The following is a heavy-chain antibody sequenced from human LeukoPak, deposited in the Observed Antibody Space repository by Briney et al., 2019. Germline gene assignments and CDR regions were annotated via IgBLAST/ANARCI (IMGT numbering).Heavy chain of an antibody. CDR2: IYTSGST. J-gene: IGHJ6*03. D-gene: IGHD3-10*01. CDR1: GGSISSYY. Sequence: PSETLSLTCTVSGGSISSYYWSWIRQPAGKGLEWMGRIYTSGSTNYNPSLKSRVTISADKSKKQFSLKLSSVTAADTAVYYCAREGSGSYLGYYYYMDVWGKGTTVTVSS. CDR3: AREGSGSYLGYYYYMDV. V-gene: IGHV4-4*07.